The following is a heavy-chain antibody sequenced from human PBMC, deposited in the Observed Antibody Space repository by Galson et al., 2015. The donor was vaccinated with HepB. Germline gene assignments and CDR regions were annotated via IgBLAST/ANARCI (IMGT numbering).Heavy chain of an antibody. CDR3: VKEGSLFGGDWFAP. CDR2: INGRGSTR. CDR1: GFIFRHHA. D-gene: IGHD3-16*01. V-gene: IGHV3-23*01. J-gene: IGHJ5*02. Sequence: SLRLSCAGSGFIFRHHAMAWIRQAPGKGLEWVSGINGRGSTRSYSDAVKGRFSISRDNSKDPVFLQMDNLRAEDTAVYSCVKEGSLFGGDWFAPWGQGALVTV.